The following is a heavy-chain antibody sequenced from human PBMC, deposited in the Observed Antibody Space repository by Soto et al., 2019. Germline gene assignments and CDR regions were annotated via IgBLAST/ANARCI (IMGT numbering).Heavy chain of an antibody. CDR2: INGDGGGNGGST. J-gene: IGHJ4*02. D-gene: IGHD3-9*01. V-gene: IGHV3-23*01. CDR3: AKRPLTWYLGLDY. CDR1: GFTFSNYA. Sequence: EVQLLESGGGLVQPGGSLRLSCAASGFTFSNYAMTWVRQAPGKGLEWVSAINGDGGGNGGSTYYADSVKGRFTISRDHSRNTLYLHMNNLRVEDTAVYYCAKRPLTWYLGLDYWGQGALVTVSS.